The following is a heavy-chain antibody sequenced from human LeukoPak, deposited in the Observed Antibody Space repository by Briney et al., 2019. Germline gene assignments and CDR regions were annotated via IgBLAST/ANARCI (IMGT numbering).Heavy chain of an antibody. V-gene: IGHV1-69*13. Sequence: ASVKVSCKASGGTFSSYAISWVRQAPGQELEWMGGIIPIFGTANYAQKFQGRVTITADESTSTAYMELSSLRSEDTAVYYCARETDPYSGSLNFDYWGQGTLVTVSS. CDR2: IIPIFGTA. CDR3: ARETDPYSGSLNFDY. CDR1: GGTFSSYA. D-gene: IGHD6-13*01. J-gene: IGHJ4*02.